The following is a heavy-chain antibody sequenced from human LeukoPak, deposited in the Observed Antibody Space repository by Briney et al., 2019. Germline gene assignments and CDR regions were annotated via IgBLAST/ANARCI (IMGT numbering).Heavy chain of an antibody. Sequence: PGGSLILSCVASGFPFNTYEMKWVRQAPGKGLEWISYISSTGNAIHYADSVKGRFTISRDNARNSLYLQMDSLRVEDTALYYCARVGAYAAINWWGQGTLVTVSS. V-gene: IGHV3-48*03. J-gene: IGHJ4*02. CDR2: ISSTGNAI. D-gene: IGHD1-20*01. CDR3: ARVGAYAAINW. CDR1: GFPFNTYE.